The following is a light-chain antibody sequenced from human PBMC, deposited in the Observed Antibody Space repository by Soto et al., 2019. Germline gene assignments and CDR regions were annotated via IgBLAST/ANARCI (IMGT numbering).Light chain of an antibody. CDR3: QNYNSFSGK. J-gene: IGKJ1*01. CDR2: KAA. Sequence: DIQMTHSPSTLSASVLHIVAITCRSSDNIVHWVAWYQQKPGKAPKLLIYKAANLADEVPSRFAGSGSGTDFTLTITRLQPDDFATYYCQNYNSFSGKFGQGTKVDIK. CDR1: DNIVHW. V-gene: IGKV1-5*03.